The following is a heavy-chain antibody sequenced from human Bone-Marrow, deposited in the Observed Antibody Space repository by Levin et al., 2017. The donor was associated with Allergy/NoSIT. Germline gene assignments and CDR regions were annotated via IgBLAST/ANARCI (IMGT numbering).Heavy chain of an antibody. D-gene: IGHD2-2*01. CDR1: GFTFSDYY. CDR3: AKDRRMNIVLVPAASPHYYYDGMDV. V-gene: IGHV3-11*01. J-gene: IGHJ6*02. CDR2: ISSSGSTI. Sequence: PGGSLRLSCAASGFTFSDYYMSWIRQAPGKGLEWVSYISSSGSTIYYADSVKGRFTISRDNAKNSLYLQMNSLRAEDTAVYYCAKDRRMNIVLVPAASPHYYYDGMDVWGQGTTVTVSS.